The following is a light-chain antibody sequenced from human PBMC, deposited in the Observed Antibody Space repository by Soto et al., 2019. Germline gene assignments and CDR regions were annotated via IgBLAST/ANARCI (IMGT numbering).Light chain of an antibody. CDR3: QQSYSTPRT. V-gene: IGKV3-20*01. CDR1: QSVSNKY. J-gene: IGKJ1*01. CDR2: GAS. Sequence: EIVLTQSPGTLSLSPGERATLSCMASQSVSNKYLAWYQQKPGQAPRLLIYGASSRATGIPDRFSGSGSGTDFTLTISSLQPEDFATYYCQQSYSTPRTFGQGTKVDIK.